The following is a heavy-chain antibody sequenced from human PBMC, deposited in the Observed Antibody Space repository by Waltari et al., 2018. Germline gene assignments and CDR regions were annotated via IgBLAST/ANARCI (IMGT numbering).Heavy chain of an antibody. Sequence: QVQLVQSGAEVKTPGSSVKVSCKASGGTFSSYPISWGRQAPGQGLEWMGRIIPIFGTANYAQKFQGRVTITADKFTSTAYMELSSLRSEDTAVYYCARGSATGTTTYWGQGTLVTVSS. CDR2: IIPIFGTA. D-gene: IGHD1-7*01. CDR3: ARGSATGTTTY. J-gene: IGHJ4*02. V-gene: IGHV1-69*08. CDR1: GGTFSSYP.